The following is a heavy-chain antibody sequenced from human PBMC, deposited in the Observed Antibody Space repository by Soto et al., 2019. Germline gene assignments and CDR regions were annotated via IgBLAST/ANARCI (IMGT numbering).Heavy chain of an antibody. D-gene: IGHD6-19*01. Sequence: GGSLRLSCGASGFTFSGYLMSWVRQAPGKGLEWVANMNQDGSEKYYVDSVKGRFTISRDNAKNSLYLQMNSLRGDDTAVYYCARPAVAGGAFDIWGQGTMVTVSS. J-gene: IGHJ3*02. CDR3: ARPAVAGGAFDI. V-gene: IGHV3-7*03. CDR1: GFTFSGYL. CDR2: MNQDGSEK.